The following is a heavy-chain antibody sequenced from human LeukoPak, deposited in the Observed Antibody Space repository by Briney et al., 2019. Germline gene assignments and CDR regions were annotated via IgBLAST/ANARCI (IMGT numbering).Heavy chain of an antibody. CDR2: IYGSTSA. D-gene: IGHD4-17*01. V-gene: IGHV3-66*01. CDR1: GCTVSSKY. CDR3: ARLNFGDDY. Sequence: SGGSLRLSCAASGCTVSSKYINWVRQAPGKGLEWVSLIYGSTSADYADSVKGRFTISRDNSMNTVYLQMNSLRTEDTAIYYCARLNFGDDYWGQGTLVAVSS. J-gene: IGHJ4*02.